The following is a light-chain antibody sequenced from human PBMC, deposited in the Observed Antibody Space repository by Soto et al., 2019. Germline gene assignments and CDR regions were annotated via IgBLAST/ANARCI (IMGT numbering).Light chain of an antibody. V-gene: IGKV3-20*01. Sequence: EFVLTQSPGPLSLSPGERATLSCRASQSVRSSYLAWYQQKPGQAPRLLIYGASSRATGIPDTFSGSGSGTDFTLTISRIEPEDFAVYYCQQYGTSPRSITFGQGTRLEIK. J-gene: IGKJ5*01. CDR3: QQYGTSPRSIT. CDR1: QSVRSSY. CDR2: GAS.